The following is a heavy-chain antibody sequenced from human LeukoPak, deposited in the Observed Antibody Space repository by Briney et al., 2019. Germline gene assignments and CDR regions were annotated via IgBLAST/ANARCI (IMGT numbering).Heavy chain of an antibody. CDR2: IKQDGSET. CDR1: RFTLSNYW. V-gene: IGHV3-7*01. D-gene: IGHD6-19*01. J-gene: IGHJ4*02. CDR3: ARQRGSGCLDY. Sequence: RPGGSLRLSCAASRFTLSNYWMSWVRQAPGKGLEWVANIKQDGSETYYVDSVKGRFTISRDNAKNSLSLQMNSLRAEDTAVYYCARQRGSGCLDYWGQGTLVTVSP.